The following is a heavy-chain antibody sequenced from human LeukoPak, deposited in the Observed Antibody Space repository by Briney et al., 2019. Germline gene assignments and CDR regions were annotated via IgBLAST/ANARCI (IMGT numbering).Heavy chain of an antibody. Sequence: SVKVSCKASGGTFSGYAIGWVRQAPGQGLEWMGGIIPISTTEKYAQKYQGRLTITTDEFTTTASMEVSSLSSEDTAVYYCATGRVSDTTLVTWFDPWGQGTLVTVSS. D-gene: IGHD5-18*01. J-gene: IGHJ5*02. CDR2: IIPISTTE. CDR1: GGTFSGYA. V-gene: IGHV1-69*05. CDR3: ATGRVSDTTLVTWFDP.